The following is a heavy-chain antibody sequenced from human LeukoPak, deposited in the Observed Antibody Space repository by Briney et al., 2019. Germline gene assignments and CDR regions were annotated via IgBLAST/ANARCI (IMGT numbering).Heavy chain of an antibody. D-gene: IGHD4-23*01. CDR2: IYSGGST. Sequence: TGGSLRLSCAASGFTVRSNYMSWVRQAPGKGLEGVSVIYSGGSTYYADSVKGRFTISRDNSKNTLYLQMNSLRAEDTAVYYCARGGGYGGTSGYFDYWGQGTLVTVSS. CDR1: GFTVRSNY. CDR3: ARGGGYGGTSGYFDY. J-gene: IGHJ4*02. V-gene: IGHV3-53*01.